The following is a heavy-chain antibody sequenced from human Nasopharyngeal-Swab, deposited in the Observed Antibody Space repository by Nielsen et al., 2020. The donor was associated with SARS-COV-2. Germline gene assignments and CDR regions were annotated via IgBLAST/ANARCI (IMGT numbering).Heavy chain of an antibody. Sequence: GESLKISCAASGFSFNSHAMHWVRQAPGQGLEWMGWISVYNADTNYAQKLQGRVSMTTDTSTSTAYMELRSLRSDDTAVYYCARDIEEWLVVPSLSFDYWGQGTLVTVSS. CDR3: ARDIEEWLVVPSLSFDY. D-gene: IGHD3-3*01. J-gene: IGHJ4*02. V-gene: IGHV1-18*01. CDR2: ISVYNADT. CDR1: GFSFNSHA.